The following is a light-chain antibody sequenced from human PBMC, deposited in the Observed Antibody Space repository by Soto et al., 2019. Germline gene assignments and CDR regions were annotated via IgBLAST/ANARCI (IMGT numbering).Light chain of an antibody. Sequence: QSVLTQPPSVSGAPGQRVTISCTGSSSNIGAGFDVHWYQQLPGAAPKLLIFDNVNRPSGVPDRFSGSKSGTSASLAITGLQAEDEADYYCQSNESRRGLVVFGGGTKLPLL. CDR1: SSNIGAGFD. CDR2: DNV. J-gene: IGLJ2*01. CDR3: QSNESRRGLVV. V-gene: IGLV1-40*01.